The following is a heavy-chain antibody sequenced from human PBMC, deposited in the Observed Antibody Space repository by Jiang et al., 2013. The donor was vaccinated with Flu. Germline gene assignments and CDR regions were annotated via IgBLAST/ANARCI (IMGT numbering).Heavy chain of an antibody. V-gene: IGHV4-59*01. CDR3: ARDVAYSYGYFDY. CDR1: GGSISSYY. D-gene: IGHD5-18*01. CDR2: IYYSGST. Sequence: GPGLVKPSETLSLTCTVSGGSISSYYWSWIRQPPGKGLEWIGYIYYSGSTNYNPSLKSRVTISVDTSKNQFSLKLSSVTAADTAVYYCARDVAYSYGYFDYWGQGTLVTVSS. J-gene: IGHJ4*02.